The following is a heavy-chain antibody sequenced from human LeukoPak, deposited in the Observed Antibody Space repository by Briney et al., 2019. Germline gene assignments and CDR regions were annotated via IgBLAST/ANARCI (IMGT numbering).Heavy chain of an antibody. V-gene: IGHV4-59*01. Sequence: SETLSLTCTVSGGSISGYYWTWIRQPPRKGLEWMGYIYYTGSTNYNPSLKSRVTIPVDTSNNQFSFTLSSAAGADAALFYCARFERDGYNLDYWGEGTLVPVPS. CDR2: IYYTGST. CDR3: ARFERDGYNLDY. J-gene: IGHJ4*02. CDR1: GGSISGYY. D-gene: IGHD5-24*01.